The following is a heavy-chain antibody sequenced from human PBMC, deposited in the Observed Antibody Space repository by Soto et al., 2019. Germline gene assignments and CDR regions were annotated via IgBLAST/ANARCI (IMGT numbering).Heavy chain of an antibody. D-gene: IGHD3-16*02. CDR2: IYYSGST. V-gene: IGHV4-59*01. J-gene: IGHJ3*02. CDR3: ARVYDYVWGSYRHDAFDI. CDR1: CGSISSYY. Sequence: SETLSLTCTVSCGSISSYYWSWIRQPPGKGLEWIGYIYYSGSTNYNPSLKSRVTISVDTSKNQFSLKLSSVTAADTAVYYCARVYDYVWGSYRHDAFDIWGQGTMVT.